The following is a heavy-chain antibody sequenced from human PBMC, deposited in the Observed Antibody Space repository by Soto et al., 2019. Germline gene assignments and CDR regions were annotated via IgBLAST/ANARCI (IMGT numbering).Heavy chain of an antibody. D-gene: IGHD2-2*01. Sequence: PGGSLRLSCAASGFTFSNHAMAWVRQAPGKGLEWVATLSGSGGSTYYANSVRGRFTISRDNSENTLYLQMNSLKASDTAMYYCARLREYQLLLLFYGEFDYWGQGTLVTVSS. J-gene: IGHJ4*02. CDR2: LSGSGGST. CDR1: GFTFSNHA. V-gene: IGHV3-23*01. CDR3: ARLREYQLLLLFYGEFDY.